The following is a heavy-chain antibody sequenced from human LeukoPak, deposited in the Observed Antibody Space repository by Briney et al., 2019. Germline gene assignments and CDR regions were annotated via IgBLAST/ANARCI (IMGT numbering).Heavy chain of an antibody. CDR2: IKEDGSDK. J-gene: IGHJ5*02. D-gene: IGHD6-19*01. CDR3: ARHGGGWSNYFDL. Sequence: RGSLRLSCAASGFPFSSNWMRWVRQAPGKRLEWVANIKEDGSDKYYVDSVKGRFTISRDNAKNSLYLRMNSLRAEDTAVYFCARHGGGWSNYFDLWGQGTLVTVTS. V-gene: IGHV3-7*04. CDR1: GFPFSSNW.